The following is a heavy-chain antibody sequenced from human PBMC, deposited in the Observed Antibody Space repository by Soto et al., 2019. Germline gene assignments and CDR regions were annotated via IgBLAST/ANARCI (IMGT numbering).Heavy chain of an antibody. J-gene: IGHJ5*02. CDR2: IWYDGSNK. D-gene: IGHD1-7*01. V-gene: IGHV3-33*06. CDR3: AKDAEELPLNWFDP. Sequence: PGGSLRLSCAASGFTFSSYGMHWVRQAPGKGLEWVAVIWYDGSNKYYADSVKGRFTVSRDNSKNTLYLQMNSLRAEDTAVYYCAKDAEELPLNWFDPWGQGTLVTVSS. CDR1: GFTFSSYG.